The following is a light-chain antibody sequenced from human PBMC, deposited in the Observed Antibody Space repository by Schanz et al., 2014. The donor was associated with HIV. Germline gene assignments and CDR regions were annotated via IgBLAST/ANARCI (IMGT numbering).Light chain of an antibody. CDR1: QDIRND. CDR2: AAS. CDR3: QQYKDNSLHT. V-gene: IGKV1-17*01. Sequence: DIQMTQFPSSLSASVGDRVTITCRASQDIRNDLGWYQQKPGKAPKLLIYAASNLQSGVPSRFSGSGSGTDFTLTISSLQPDDFATYYCQQYKDNSLHTFGQGTKVEIK. J-gene: IGKJ2*01.